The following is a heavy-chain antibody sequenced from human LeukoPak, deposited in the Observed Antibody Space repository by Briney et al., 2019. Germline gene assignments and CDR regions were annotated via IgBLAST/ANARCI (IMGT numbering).Heavy chain of an antibody. CDR2: IGTAGDT. J-gene: IGHJ3*02. CDR1: GFTFSSYD. CDR3: ARVVRPEDAFDI. V-gene: IGHV3-13*01. Sequence: GGSLRLSCAASGFTFSSYDMHWVRHATGKGLEWVSAIGTAGDTYYPGSVKGRFTISRENAKNSLYLQMNSLRAGDTAVYYCARVVRPEDAFDIWGQGTMVTVSS.